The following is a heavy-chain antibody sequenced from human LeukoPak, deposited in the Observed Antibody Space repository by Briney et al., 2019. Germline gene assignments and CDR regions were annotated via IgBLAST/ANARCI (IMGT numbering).Heavy chain of an antibody. Sequence: ASVKVSCKASGYTFTNYAMNWVRQAPGQGLEWMGWINTDTGNPTYAQGFTRRLVFSLDTSASTAYLRISSLKAEDTAVYYCARTLFGDQYQLLHNWFDPWGQGTLVTVSS. CDR3: ARTLFGDQYQLLHNWFDP. D-gene: IGHD2-2*01. V-gene: IGHV7-4-1*02. CDR2: INTDTGNP. J-gene: IGHJ5*02. CDR1: GYTFTNYA.